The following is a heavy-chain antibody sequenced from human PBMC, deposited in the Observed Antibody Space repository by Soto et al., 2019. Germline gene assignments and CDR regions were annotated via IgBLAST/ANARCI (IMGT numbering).Heavy chain of an antibody. Sequence: ASVKVSCKVSGYTFTGYYLHWARQAPGQGLDRMVWKIPISGATNYAQEFQGWVTMARDKSISTAYMELSSLRSHETAVYYCAKAQELLLLGESSDWYYSAMDVWGRGTTVT. V-gene: IGHV1-2*04. CDR1: GYTFTGYY. CDR3: AKAQELLLLGESSDWYYSAMDV. J-gene: IGHJ6*02. D-gene: IGHD3-10*01. CDR2: KIPISGAT.